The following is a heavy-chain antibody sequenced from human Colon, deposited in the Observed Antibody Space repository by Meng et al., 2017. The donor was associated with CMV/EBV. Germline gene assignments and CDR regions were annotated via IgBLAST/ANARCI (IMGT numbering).Heavy chain of an antibody. J-gene: IGHJ1*01. CDR3: ARPDQYCSSATCPFFQH. Sequence: GESLKISCAASGFTFSSYAMSWVRQAPGKGPEWVSAISSSDGRTSYADSVRGRVSISRDNSKNTVYLEINSLKAEDTAVYYCARPDQYCSSATCPFFQHWGQGTRVTVSS. CDR2: ISSSDGRT. CDR1: GFTFSSYA. D-gene: IGHD2-2*01. V-gene: IGHV3-23*01.